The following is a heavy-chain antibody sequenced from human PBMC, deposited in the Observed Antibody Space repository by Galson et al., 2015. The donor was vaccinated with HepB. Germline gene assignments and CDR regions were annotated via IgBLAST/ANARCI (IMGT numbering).Heavy chain of an antibody. CDR1: GFTVRNYA. D-gene: IGHD4-17*01. CDR3: AKQRGGRGDYAYYFDY. V-gene: IGHV3-23*01. Sequence: SLRLSCAASGFTVRNYAMSWVRQAPGKGLEWVSGISGKDETKYYADSVKGRFTISRDISKNTLYLQMNSLRAEDTAIYYCAKQRGGRGDYAYYFDYWGQGTLVTVSS. J-gene: IGHJ4*02. CDR2: ISGKDETK.